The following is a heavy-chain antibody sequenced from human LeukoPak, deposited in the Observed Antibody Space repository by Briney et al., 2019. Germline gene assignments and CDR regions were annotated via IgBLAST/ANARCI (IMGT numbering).Heavy chain of an antibody. CDR1: GYTFTSYD. J-gene: IGHJ5*02. CDR3: ARQRYCGGDCYNWFDP. CDR2: MNPNSGNT. D-gene: IGHD2-21*02. Sequence: GASVKVSCKASGYTFTSYDINWVRQATGQGLEWMGWMNPNSGNTGYAQKFQGRVTMTRNTSISTAYMELSSLRSEDTAVYYCARQRYCGGDCYNWFDPWGQGTLVTVSS. V-gene: IGHV1-8*01.